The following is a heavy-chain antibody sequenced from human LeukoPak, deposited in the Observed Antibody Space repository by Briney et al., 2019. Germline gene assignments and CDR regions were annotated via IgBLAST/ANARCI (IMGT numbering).Heavy chain of an antibody. V-gene: IGHV3-7*04. J-gene: IGHJ4*02. CDR1: GFTFSNYW. Sequence: GGSLRLSCAASGFTFSNYWMSWVRQTPGKGLEWVANIKQDGSEKDCVDSVKGRFTISRDNAKNSLYLQMNSLRAEDTAVYYCARGYGTYGYWGQGTLVTVSS. CDR2: IKQDGSEK. CDR3: ARGYGTYGY. D-gene: IGHD1-7*01.